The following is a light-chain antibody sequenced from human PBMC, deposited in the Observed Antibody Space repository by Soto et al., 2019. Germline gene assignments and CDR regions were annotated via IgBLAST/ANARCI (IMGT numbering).Light chain of an antibody. CDR1: QSISAY. J-gene: IGKJ5*01. V-gene: IGKV1-39*01. CDR2: GAS. CDR3: QKSYRSPIT. Sequence: DIQMTQSPSSLSASVGDRVTITCRASQSISAYLNWYQQKPGKAPKLLIYGASSLQSGVPSRFSGSGSGTDFSLTISSLQPEDFATYYCQKSYRSPITFGQGTRLEIK.